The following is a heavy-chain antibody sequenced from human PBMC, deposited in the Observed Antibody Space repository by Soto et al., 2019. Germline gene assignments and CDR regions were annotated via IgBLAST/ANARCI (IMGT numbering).Heavy chain of an antibody. J-gene: IGHJ6*02. CDR2: ISAYNGDT. V-gene: IGHV1-18*01. D-gene: IGHD2-21*01. CDR1: GYTFTNYG. Sequence: ASVKVSCKASGYTFTNYGISWVRQAPGQGLEWMGWISAYNGDTNYAQKLQGRVTVTTDTSTNTSYMELRSLGSDDTAVYYCARGAGDGYPYCGMXVWGQATTLTVSS. CDR3: ARGAGDGYPYCGMXV.